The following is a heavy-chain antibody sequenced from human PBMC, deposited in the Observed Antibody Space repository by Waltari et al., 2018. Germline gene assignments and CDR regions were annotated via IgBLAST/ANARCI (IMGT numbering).Heavy chain of an antibody. CDR3: ARWQQWPVRAFDY. V-gene: IGHV3-53*01. CDR2: IYSGGST. CDR1: GFIVRSND. J-gene: IGHJ4*02. D-gene: IGHD6-19*01. Sequence: EVQLVESGGGLIQPGGSLRLSCAASGFIVRSNDMSWVRQAPGRGLEWVSLIYSGGSTYYADSVKGRFTISRDNSKNTLYLQMDSLSVEDTAVYYCARWQQWPVRAFDYWGQGTLVTVSS.